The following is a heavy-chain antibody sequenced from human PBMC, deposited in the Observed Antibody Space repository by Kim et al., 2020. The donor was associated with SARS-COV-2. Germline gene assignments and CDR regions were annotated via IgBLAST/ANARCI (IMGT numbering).Heavy chain of an antibody. Sequence: SETLSLTCTVSGGSISSGGYYWSWIRQHPGKGLEWIGYIYYSGSTYYNPSLKSRVTISVDTSKNQFSLKLSSVTAADTAVYYCARALMGVVVPAAHMEGYYYGMDVWGQGTTVTVSS. CDR2: IYYSGST. CDR1: GGSISSGGYY. V-gene: IGHV4-31*03. D-gene: IGHD2-2*01. CDR3: ARALMGVVVPAAHMEGYYYGMDV. J-gene: IGHJ6*02.